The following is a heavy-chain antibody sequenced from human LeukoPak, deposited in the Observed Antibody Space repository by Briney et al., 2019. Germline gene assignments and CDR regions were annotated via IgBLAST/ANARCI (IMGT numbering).Heavy chain of an antibody. CDR3: AREDVVVVPAAMRPYYYGMDV. V-gene: IGHV3-21*01. D-gene: IGHD2-2*01. Sequence: PGGSLRLSCAASGFSFSTYWMHWVRQAPGKGLEWVSSISSSSSYIYYAESVKGRFTISRDNAKNSLYLQMNSLRAEDTAVYYCAREDVVVVPAAMRPYYYGMDVWGKGTTVTVSS. CDR1: GFSFSTYW. CDR2: ISSSSSYI. J-gene: IGHJ6*04.